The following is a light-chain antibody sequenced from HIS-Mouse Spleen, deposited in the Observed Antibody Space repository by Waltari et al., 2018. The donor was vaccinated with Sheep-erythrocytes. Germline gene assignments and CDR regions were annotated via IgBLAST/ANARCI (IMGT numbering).Light chain of an antibody. J-gene: IGLJ1*01. V-gene: IGLV2-11*01. CDR1: SSYFGGYYY. CDR3: CSYAGSCNHV. CDR2: DVS. Sequence: QSALTQPRSVSGSPGQSVTIPCTGTSSYFGGYYYFPWLQQPPGKAPKPWSYDVSKRPSGVPDRFSGSKSGNTASLTISGLQAEDEADYYCCSYAGSCNHVFGTGTKVTVL.